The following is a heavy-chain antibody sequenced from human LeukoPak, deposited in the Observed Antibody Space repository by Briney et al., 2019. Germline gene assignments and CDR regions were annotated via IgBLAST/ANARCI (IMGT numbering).Heavy chain of an antibody. CDR1: GFSFEDYA. CDR3: AKVRGTYSSGFFFDY. J-gene: IGHJ4*02. Sequence: GGSLRLSCAGSGFSFEDYAMHWVRQAPGKGPEWLSIISWNSGYIGYADSVKGRFTISRDNAKNSLYLQMNSLRAEDTAFYYCAKVRGTYSSGFFFDYWGPGALVTVSS. D-gene: IGHD6-19*01. CDR2: ISWNSGYI. V-gene: IGHV3-9*01.